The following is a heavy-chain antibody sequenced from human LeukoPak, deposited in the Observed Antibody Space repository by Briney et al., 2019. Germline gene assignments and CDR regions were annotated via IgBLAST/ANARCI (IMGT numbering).Heavy chain of an antibody. J-gene: IGHJ4*02. CDR1: GFTFSSYA. Sequence: GRSLRLSCAASGFTFSSYAMHWVRQAPGKGLEWVAVISYDGSNKYYADSVKGRFTISRDNSKNTLYLQMNSLRAEDTAVYYCARDTLYGNYFDSWGQGTLVTVSS. CDR2: ISYDGSNK. V-gene: IGHV3-30-3*01. D-gene: IGHD3-10*01. CDR3: ARDTLYGNYFDS.